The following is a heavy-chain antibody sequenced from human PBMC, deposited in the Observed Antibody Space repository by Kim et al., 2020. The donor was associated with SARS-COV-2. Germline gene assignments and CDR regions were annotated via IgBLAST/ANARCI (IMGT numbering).Heavy chain of an antibody. Sequence: GGSLRLSCAASGFTFSSYAMHWVRQAPGKGLEWVAVIWYDGSNKYYADSVKGRFTISRDNSKNTLYLQMNSLRAEDTAVYYCAKDDQLGRTGINYYYYGMDVWGQGTTVTVSS. CDR3: AKDDQLGRTGINYYYYGMDV. J-gene: IGHJ6*02. D-gene: IGHD1-1*01. V-gene: IGHV3-33*06. CDR1: GFTFSSYA. CDR2: IWYDGSNK.